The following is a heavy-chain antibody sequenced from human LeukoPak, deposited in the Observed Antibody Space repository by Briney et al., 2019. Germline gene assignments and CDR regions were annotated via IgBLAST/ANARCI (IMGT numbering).Heavy chain of an antibody. V-gene: IGHV4-39*07. D-gene: IGHD2-8*01. CDR2: IYYSGST. J-gene: IGHJ4*02. Sequence: SETLSLTCTVSGGSISSGSYYWGWLRQPPGKGLEWIGSIYYSGSTYYNPSLKSRVTISVDTSKNQFSLKLSSVTAADTAVYYCARGYCTNAVCSLGPTQAWGQGTLVTVSS. CDR3: ARGYCTNAVCSLGPTQA. CDR1: GGSISSGSYY.